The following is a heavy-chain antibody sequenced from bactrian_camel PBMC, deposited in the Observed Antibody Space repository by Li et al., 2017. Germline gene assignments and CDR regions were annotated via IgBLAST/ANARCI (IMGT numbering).Heavy chain of an antibody. CDR1: GYTYSGHC. CDR3: ASDSRRNGVKSPAGLCVHNH. Sequence: HVQLVESGGGSVQAGGSLRLSCAFSGYTYSGHCMGWFRQAPGKEREGVAFIDNGGSSSYADAVKGRFTVSKDNVVNTLYLQMNSLKPEDTAMYYCASDSRRNGVKSPAGLCVHNHRGQGTQVTVS. D-gene: IGHD5*01. V-gene: IGHV3S26*01. CDR2: IDNGGSS. J-gene: IGHJ4*01.